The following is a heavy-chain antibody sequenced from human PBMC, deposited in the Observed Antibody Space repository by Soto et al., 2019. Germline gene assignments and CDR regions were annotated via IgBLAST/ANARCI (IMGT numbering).Heavy chain of an antibody. D-gene: IGHD3-10*01. CDR1: GGSISSGGYC. CDR3: ARDMVGMDV. CDR2: IYYSGST. J-gene: IGHJ6*02. Sequence: SETLSLTCTVSGGSISSGGYCWSWIRQHPGKGLEWIGYIYYSGSTYYNPSLKSRVTISVDTSKNQFSLKLSSVTAADTAVYYCARDMVGMDVWGQGTTVTVSS. V-gene: IGHV4-31*03.